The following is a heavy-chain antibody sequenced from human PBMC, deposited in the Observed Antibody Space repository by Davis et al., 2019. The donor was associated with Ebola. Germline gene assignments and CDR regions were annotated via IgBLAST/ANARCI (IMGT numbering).Heavy chain of an antibody. D-gene: IGHD2-2*01. CDR1: GFTFSSYG. CDR2: ISYDGSNK. CDR3: AKFGGYCSSTSCYAENYYYGMDV. J-gene: IGHJ6*02. Sequence: PGGSLRLSCAASGFTFSSYGMHWVRQAPGKGLEWVAVISYDGSNKYYADSVKGRFTISRDNSKNTLYLQMNSLRAEDTAVYYCAKFGGYCSSTSCYAENYYYGMDVWGQGTTVTVSS. V-gene: IGHV3-30*18.